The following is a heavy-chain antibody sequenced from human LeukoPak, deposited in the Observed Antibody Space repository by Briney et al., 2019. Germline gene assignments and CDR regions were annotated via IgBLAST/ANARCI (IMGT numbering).Heavy chain of an antibody. CDR2: ISGRGDTT. CDR1: GFTFSTYG. Sequence: GGSLRLSCAVSGFTFSTYGMTWVRQGPGKGLEWLSAISGRGDTTYYADSVKGRFTISRDNSKNTLYLQMNSLRAEDTAVYYCAKHRWNYYGSGSNAYYFDYWGQGTLVTVSS. D-gene: IGHD3-10*01. CDR3: AKHRWNYYGSGSNAYYFDY. V-gene: IGHV3-23*01. J-gene: IGHJ4*02.